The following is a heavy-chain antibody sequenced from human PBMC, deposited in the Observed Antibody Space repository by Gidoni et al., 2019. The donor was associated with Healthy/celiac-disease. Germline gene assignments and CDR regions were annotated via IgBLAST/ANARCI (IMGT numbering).Heavy chain of an antibody. CDR2: ISSSSSTI. D-gene: IGHD3-3*01. Sequence: EVQLVESGGGLVQPGGSLRLSCAASGFPFSSYSMNWVRQAPGKGLEWVSYISSSSSTIYYADSVKGRFTISRDNAKNSLYLQMNSLRDEDTAVYYCAREVWSGWGHQNNWFDPWGQGTLVTVSS. CDR1: GFPFSSYS. J-gene: IGHJ5*02. CDR3: AREVWSGWGHQNNWFDP. V-gene: IGHV3-48*02.